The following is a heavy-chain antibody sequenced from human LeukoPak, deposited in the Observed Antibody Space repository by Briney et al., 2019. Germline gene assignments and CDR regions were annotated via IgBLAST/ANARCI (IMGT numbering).Heavy chain of an antibody. D-gene: IGHD6-19*01. Sequence: GGSLRLSCAASGFTFSSYSINWVRQAPGQGLEWVSSISSSSSYIYYADSVKGRFTISRDNAENSLYLQMNSLRDEDTAVYYCARDPYSGGYGAYYYYYMDVWGKGTTVTVSS. V-gene: IGHV3-21*01. J-gene: IGHJ6*03. CDR3: ARDPYSGGYGAYYYYYMDV. CDR1: GFTFSSYS. CDR2: ISSSSSYI.